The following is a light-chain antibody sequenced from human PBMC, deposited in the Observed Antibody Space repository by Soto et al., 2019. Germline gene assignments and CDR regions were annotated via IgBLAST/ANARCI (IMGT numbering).Light chain of an antibody. V-gene: IGKV3-20*01. CDR3: QKYNSAPWT. Sequence: EIVLTQSPGTLSLSPGQRATLSCRASQRLSASDIAWYQQKPGQAPRLLIYGASSRATGIPDRFSGSGSGTDFTLTISSLQPEDVATYYCQKYNSAPWTFGQGTKVDI. CDR2: GAS. J-gene: IGKJ1*01. CDR1: QRLSASD.